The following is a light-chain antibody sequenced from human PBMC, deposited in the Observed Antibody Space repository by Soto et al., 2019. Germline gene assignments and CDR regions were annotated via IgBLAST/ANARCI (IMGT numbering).Light chain of an antibody. J-gene: IGLJ3*02. CDR2: AVS. Sequence: QSALTQPASVSGSPGQSITISCAGTSSDIGAYNFVSWNQQRPGKAPKLMIFAVSDRPSGVSDRFSGSKSGYTASLTISGLQSDDEGFYYCSSYATSGTPWVFGGGTQLTVL. CDR1: SSDIGAYNF. CDR3: SSYATSGTPWV. V-gene: IGLV2-14*01.